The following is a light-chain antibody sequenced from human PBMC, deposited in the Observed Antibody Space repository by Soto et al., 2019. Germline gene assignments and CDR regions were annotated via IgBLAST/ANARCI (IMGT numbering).Light chain of an antibody. CDR3: SSYTSSSTYV. J-gene: IGLJ1*01. V-gene: IGLV2-14*01. Sequence: QSALAQPASVSGSPGQSITISCTGTSSDVGGYNYVSWYQQHPGKAPKLMIYEVSNRPSGDSNRFSGSKSGNTASLTISGLQAEDEAEYYCSSYTSSSTYVFGTGTKVTVL. CDR1: SSDVGGYNY. CDR2: EVS.